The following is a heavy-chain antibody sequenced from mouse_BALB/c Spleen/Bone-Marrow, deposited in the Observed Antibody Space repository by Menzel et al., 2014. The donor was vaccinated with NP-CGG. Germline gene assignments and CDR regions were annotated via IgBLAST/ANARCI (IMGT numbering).Heavy chain of an antibody. CDR2: ILPGSGST. J-gene: IGHJ4*01. Sequence: VQLQQSGAELMKPGASVKISCKATGYTSSSYWIEWVKQRPGHGLEWIGEILPGSGSTDYNEKFKGKATFTADTSSNTAYIQLSSLTSEDSAVYYCASRYDAMDYWGQGTSVTVSS. V-gene: IGHV1-9*01. CDR1: GYTSSSYW. CDR3: ASRYDAMDY.